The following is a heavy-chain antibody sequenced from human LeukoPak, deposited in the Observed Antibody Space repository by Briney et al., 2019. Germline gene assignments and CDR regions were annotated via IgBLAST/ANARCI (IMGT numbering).Heavy chain of an antibody. Sequence: GASVTVSCKASGGTFSSYAISWVRQAPGQGLEWMGGIIPIFGTANYAQKFQGRVTITADESTSTAYMELSSLRSEDTAVYYCARDHVTIFGVVIHDAFDIWGQGTMVTVSS. CDR1: GGTFSSYA. J-gene: IGHJ3*02. CDR2: IIPIFGTA. V-gene: IGHV1-69*13. D-gene: IGHD3-3*01. CDR3: ARDHVTIFGVVIHDAFDI.